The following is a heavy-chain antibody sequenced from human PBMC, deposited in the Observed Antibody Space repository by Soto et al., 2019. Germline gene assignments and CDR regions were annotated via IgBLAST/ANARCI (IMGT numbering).Heavy chain of an antibody. D-gene: IGHD3-22*01. J-gene: IGHJ4*02. CDR3: VKGEYYYDSSGYYPFDY. Sequence: GGSLRLSCAASGFTVSSNYMSWVRQAPGKGLEYVSSISTNGGSTDYADSVKGRLTISRDNSKNTVYLQMSSLRAEDTAVYYCVKGEYYYDSSGYYPFDYWGQGTLVTVSS. V-gene: IGHV3-64D*06. CDR2: ISTNGGST. CDR1: GFTVSSNY.